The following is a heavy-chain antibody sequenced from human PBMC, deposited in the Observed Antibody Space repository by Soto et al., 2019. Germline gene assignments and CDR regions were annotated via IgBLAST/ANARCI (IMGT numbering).Heavy chain of an antibody. V-gene: IGHV1-2*04. Sequence: GASVKVSCKASGYTFTGYYMHWVRQAPGQGLEWMGWINPNSGGTNYAQKFQGWVTMTRDTSISTAYMELSRLRSDDTAVYYCARASNYGSGSYYKNYGTDVWGQGTTVTVSS. CDR3: ARASNYGSGSYYKNYGTDV. CDR2: INPNSGGT. D-gene: IGHD3-10*01. J-gene: IGHJ6*02. CDR1: GYTFTGYY.